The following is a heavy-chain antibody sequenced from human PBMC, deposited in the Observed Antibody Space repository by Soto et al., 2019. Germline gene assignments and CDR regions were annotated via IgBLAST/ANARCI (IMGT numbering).Heavy chain of an antibody. CDR2: IIPIFGTA. V-gene: IGHV1-69*13. J-gene: IGHJ6*02. CDR1: GGTFSSYA. CDR3: ARGTDQDYGDPLRYYYGMDV. D-gene: IGHD4-17*01. Sequence: GASVKVSCKASGGTFSSYAIGWVRQAPGQGLEWMGGIIPIFGTANYAQKFQGRVTITADESTSTAYMELSSLRSEDTAVYYCARGTDQDYGDPLRYYYGMDVWGQGTTVTVSS.